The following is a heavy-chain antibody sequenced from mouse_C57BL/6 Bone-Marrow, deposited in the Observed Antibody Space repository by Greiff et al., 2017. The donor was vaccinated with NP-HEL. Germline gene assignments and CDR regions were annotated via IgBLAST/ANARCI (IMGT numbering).Heavy chain of an antibody. CDR3: AREALYGSSFWFAY. D-gene: IGHD1-1*01. CDR1: GYTFTDYY. Sequence: VQLQQSGAELVRPGASVKLSCKASGYTFTDYYINWVKQRPGQGLEWIARIYPGSGNTYYNEKFKGKATLTAEKSSSTAYMQLSSLTSEDSAVYFCAREALYGSSFWFAYWGQGTLVTVSA. V-gene: IGHV1-76*01. J-gene: IGHJ3*01. CDR2: IYPGSGNT.